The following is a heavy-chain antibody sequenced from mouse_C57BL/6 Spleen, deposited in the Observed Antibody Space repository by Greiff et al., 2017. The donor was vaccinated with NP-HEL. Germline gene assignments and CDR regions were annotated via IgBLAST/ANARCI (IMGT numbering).Heavy chain of an antibody. Sequence: EVQLQESEGGLVQPGSSMKLSCTASGFTFSDYYMAWVRQVPEKGLEWVANINYDGSSTYYLDSLKSRFIISRDNAKNILYLQMSSLKSEDTATYYCARDRYYYGSSYDYAMDYWGQGTSVTVSS. D-gene: IGHD1-1*01. CDR1: GFTFSDYY. V-gene: IGHV5-16*01. CDR2: INYDGSST. J-gene: IGHJ4*01. CDR3: ARDRYYYGSSYDYAMDY.